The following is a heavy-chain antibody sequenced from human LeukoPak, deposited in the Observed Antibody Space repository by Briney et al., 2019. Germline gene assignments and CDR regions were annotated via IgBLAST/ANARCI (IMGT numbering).Heavy chain of an antibody. CDR1: GGSISSSSYY. D-gene: IGHD6-6*01. Sequence: SETLSLTCTVSGGSISSSSYYWGWIRQPPGKGLEWIGSIYYSGNTYYNPSLRSRVTISVDTSKNQFSLKLSSVTAADTSVYYCARSGRDLAAWGRYWYFDLWGRGTLVTVSS. CDR3: ARSGRDLAAWGRYWYFDL. J-gene: IGHJ2*01. V-gene: IGHV4-39*01. CDR2: IYYSGNT.